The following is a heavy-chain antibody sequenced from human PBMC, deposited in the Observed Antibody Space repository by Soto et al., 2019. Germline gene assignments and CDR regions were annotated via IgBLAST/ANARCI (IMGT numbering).Heavy chain of an antibody. CDR1: GGSIISSY. J-gene: IGHJ4*02. V-gene: IGHV4-59*01. CDR3: AHRLTSGWIDY. CDR2: IYYSGST. D-gene: IGHD6-19*01. Sequence: QVRLQESGPGLVKPSETLSLTCTVSGGSIISSYWSWIRQPPGKGLEWIGYIYYSGSTNYNPSLKSRVTISVDTSQNQFSLKLSSVIAADTAVYYCAHRLTSGWIDYWGQGTLVTVSS.